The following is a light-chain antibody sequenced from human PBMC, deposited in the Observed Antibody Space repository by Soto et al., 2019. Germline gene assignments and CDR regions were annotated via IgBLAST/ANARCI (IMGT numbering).Light chain of an antibody. Sequence: DIQMTQSPSTLSASVGDRVTITCRASQSISSWLAWYQQKPGKAPKLLIYMASSLESGVPSRFSGSGSGTEFTLTISSLQPDDFATYYCQQYNSWNTFGQGTKLEIK. CDR2: MAS. CDR3: QQYNSWNT. V-gene: IGKV1-5*03. J-gene: IGKJ2*01. CDR1: QSISSW.